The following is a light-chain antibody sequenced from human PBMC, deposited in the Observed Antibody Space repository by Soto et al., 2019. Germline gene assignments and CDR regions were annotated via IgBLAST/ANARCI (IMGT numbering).Light chain of an antibody. Sequence: DIQMTQSPSTLSASVGDTVTVTCRASQSVSGWLAWYQQTPGEATKLMIYDASSLESGVPSRFSGSGSGTEFTLTISSLQSEDFAFYDCQQYNNWHPITFGQGTRLEIK. J-gene: IGKJ5*01. CDR2: DAS. CDR1: QSVSGW. CDR3: QQYNNWHPIT. V-gene: IGKV1-5*01.